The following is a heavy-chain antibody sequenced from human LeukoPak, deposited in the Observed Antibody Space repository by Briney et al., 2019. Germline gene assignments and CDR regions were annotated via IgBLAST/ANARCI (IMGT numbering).Heavy chain of an antibody. V-gene: IGHV1-69*13. D-gene: IGHD1-26*01. CDR2: IIPIFGTA. CDR1: GYTFTGYY. Sequence: ASVKVSCKASGYTFTGYYMHWVRQAPGQGLEWMGGIIPIFGTANYAQKFQGRVTITADESTSTAYMELSSLRSEDTAVYYCARDWEYYYYYGMDVWGQGTTVTVSS. J-gene: IGHJ6*02. CDR3: ARDWEYYYYYGMDV.